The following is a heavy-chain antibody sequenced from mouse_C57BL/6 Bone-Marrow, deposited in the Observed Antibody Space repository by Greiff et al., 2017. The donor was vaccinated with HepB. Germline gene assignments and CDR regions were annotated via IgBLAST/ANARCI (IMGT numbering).Heavy chain of an antibody. CDR3: ARGGHYGYGYWYFDV. V-gene: IGHV1-82*01. CDR2: IYPGDGDT. Sequence: VQLQQSGPELVKPGASVKISCKASGYAFSSSWMNWVKQRPGKGLEWIGRIYPGDGDTNYNGKFKGKATLTADKSSSTAYMQLSSLTSEDSAVYFCARGGHYGYGYWYFDVWGTGTTVTVSS. D-gene: IGHD2-2*01. CDR1: GYAFSSSW. J-gene: IGHJ1*03.